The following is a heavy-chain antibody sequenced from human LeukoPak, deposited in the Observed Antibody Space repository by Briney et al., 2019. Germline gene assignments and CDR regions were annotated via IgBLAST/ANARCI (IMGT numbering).Heavy chain of an antibody. D-gene: IGHD3-9*01. CDR2: IYYSGST. CDR1: GGSISSYY. Sequence: SETLSLTCTVSGGSISSYYWSWIRQPPGKGLEWIGYIYYSGSTNYNPSLKSRVTISVDTSKNQFSLKLSSVTAADTAVYYCARGRAWDYDILTGYENPSIFGYWGQGTLVTVSS. CDR3: ARGRAWDYDILTGYENPSIFGY. V-gene: IGHV4-59*01. J-gene: IGHJ4*02.